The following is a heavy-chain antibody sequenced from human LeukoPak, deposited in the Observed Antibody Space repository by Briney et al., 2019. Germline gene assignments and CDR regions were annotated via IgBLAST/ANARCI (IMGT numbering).Heavy chain of an antibody. D-gene: IGHD3-9*01. Sequence: GGSLRLSCVASGVSFSSNYMSWVRQAPGKGLEWVSVIYRDGSPYYPQSVTRRFPISRDNSKNTLYIQMNTLRAEDTAVYYCARSFYDILIGYYQYFDYWGQGTLVSVSS. CDR2: IYRDGSP. V-gene: IGHV3-66*01. CDR3: ARSFYDILIGYYQYFDY. CDR1: GVSFSSNY. J-gene: IGHJ4*02.